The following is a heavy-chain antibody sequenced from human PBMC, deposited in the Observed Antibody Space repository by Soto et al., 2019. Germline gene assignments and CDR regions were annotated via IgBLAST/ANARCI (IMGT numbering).Heavy chain of an antibody. CDR1: GYTFTSYG. V-gene: IGHV1-18*01. D-gene: IGHD2-21*02. Sequence: QVQLVQSGAEVKKPGASVKVSCKASGYTFTSYGIIWVRQAPGQGLEWMGWISAYNGHTNYAQTLQGRGTMTTDTSTSTAYMELRSLISDDTAVYYCARDGVVVTADRHDYYYYGMDVWGQGTTVTVSS. J-gene: IGHJ6*02. CDR3: ARDGVVVTADRHDYYYYGMDV. CDR2: ISAYNGHT.